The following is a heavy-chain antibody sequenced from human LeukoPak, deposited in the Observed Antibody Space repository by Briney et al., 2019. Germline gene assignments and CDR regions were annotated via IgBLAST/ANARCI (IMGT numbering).Heavy chain of an antibody. D-gene: IGHD3-22*01. J-gene: IGHJ4*02. CDR3: ARGRRGGRIVVVITPCSGPYFDY. V-gene: IGHV4-34*01. CDR1: GGSFSGYY. CDR2: INHSVST. Sequence: SETLSLTCAVYGGSFSGYYWSWIRQPPGKGLEWIGEINHSVSTNYNPSLKSRVTISVDTSKNQFSLKLSSLTAADTAVYYCARGRRGGRIVVVITPCSGPYFDYWGQGTLVTVSS.